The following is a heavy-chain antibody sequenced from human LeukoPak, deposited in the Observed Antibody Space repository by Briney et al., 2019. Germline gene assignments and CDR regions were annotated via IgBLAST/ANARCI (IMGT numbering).Heavy chain of an antibody. V-gene: IGHV3-49*04. CDR2: TRRKANDGTT. Sequence: PGGSLRLSCTASGFNFGDYGLSWVRQAPGKGLEWIGFTRRKANDGTTEYAASVKGRFTISRDDSKTIAYLQMDGLQTEDTALYYCTRADGDYDHRFFDYWGQGTQVIVSS. CDR1: GFNFGDYG. J-gene: IGHJ4*02. D-gene: IGHD4-17*01. CDR3: TRADGDYDHRFFDY.